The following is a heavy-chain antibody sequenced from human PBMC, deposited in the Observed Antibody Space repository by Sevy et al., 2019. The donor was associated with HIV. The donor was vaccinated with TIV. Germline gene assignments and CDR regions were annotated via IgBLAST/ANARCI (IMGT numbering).Heavy chain of an antibody. J-gene: IGHJ4*02. CDR3: ARVPTYHYGSATYFDY. Sequence: ASVKVSCKPSGYIFTNSGITWVRQAPGQGLEWMGWIGVYNGNLKYAQKFQGRVTMTTDTSTSTAYMELTSLRSDDTGVYYCARVPTYHYGSATYFDYWGQGTLVTVSS. CDR1: GYIFTNSG. CDR2: IGVYNGNL. V-gene: IGHV1-18*01. D-gene: IGHD3-10*01.